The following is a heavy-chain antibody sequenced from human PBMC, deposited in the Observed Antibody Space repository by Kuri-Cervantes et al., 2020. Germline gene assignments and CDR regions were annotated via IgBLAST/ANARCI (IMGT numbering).Heavy chain of an antibody. D-gene: IGHD6-19*01. CDR1: GYTFTSYY. J-gene: IGHJ5*02. CDR3: ARGGGQWLSESDNWFDP. CDR2: INPSGGST. Sequence: ASVKVSCKASGYTFTSYYMHWVRQAPGQGLEWMGIINPSGGSTSYAQKFQGRVTMTRDTSISTAYMELSRLRSDDTAVYYCARGGGQWLSESDNWFDPWGQGTLVTVSS. V-gene: IGHV1-46*01.